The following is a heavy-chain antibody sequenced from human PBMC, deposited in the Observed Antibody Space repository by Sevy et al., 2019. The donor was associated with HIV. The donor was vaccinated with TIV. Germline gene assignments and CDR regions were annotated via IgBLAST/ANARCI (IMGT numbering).Heavy chain of an antibody. J-gene: IGHJ3*02. CDR2: ISGSGGST. Sequence: GGSLRLSCAASGFTFSSYAMSWVRQAPGKGLEWVSAISGSGGSTYYADSVKGRFTISRDNSKNTLYLQMNSLRAEDTAVYYCAKERFLEWLRDDAFDIWGQGTMVTVSS. D-gene: IGHD3-3*01. CDR1: GFTFSSYA. CDR3: AKERFLEWLRDDAFDI. V-gene: IGHV3-23*01.